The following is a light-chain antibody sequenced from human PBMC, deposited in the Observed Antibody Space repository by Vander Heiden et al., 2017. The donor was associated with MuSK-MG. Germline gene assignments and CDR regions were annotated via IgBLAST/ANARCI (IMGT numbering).Light chain of an antibody. Sequence: TVMTQSPHPLAVSLGERATINCKSSQSVLLSSNNKNYLSWYQQKPGKPPKLRISWASTRDYGVPDRFSGSGSGTDFTLTISSLQAEDGAVYYCQQYYSHPYTFGQGTKLEIK. V-gene: IGKV4-1*01. CDR3: QQYYSHPYT. CDR1: QSVLLSSNNKNY. J-gene: IGKJ2*01. CDR2: WAS.